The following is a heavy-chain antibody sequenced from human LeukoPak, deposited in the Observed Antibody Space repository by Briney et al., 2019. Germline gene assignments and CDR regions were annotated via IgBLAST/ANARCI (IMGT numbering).Heavy chain of an antibody. CDR3: AKDARRDYDILTGYYIGRHYGMDV. J-gene: IGHJ6*02. Sequence: GGSLRLSCAASGFTFSSYAMSWVRQAPGKGLEWVSAISGSGGSTYYADSVKGRFTISRDNSKNTLYLQMNSLRAEDTAVYYCAKDARRDYDILTGYYIGRHYGMDVWGQGTTVTVSS. CDR2: ISGSGGST. D-gene: IGHD3-9*01. V-gene: IGHV3-23*01. CDR1: GFTFSSYA.